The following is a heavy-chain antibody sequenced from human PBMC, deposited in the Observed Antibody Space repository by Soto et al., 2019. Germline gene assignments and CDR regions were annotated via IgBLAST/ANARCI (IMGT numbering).Heavy chain of an antibody. CDR1: GFTFSDHH. J-gene: IGHJ4*02. CDR2: IKNKANSYTT. V-gene: IGHV3-72*01. CDR3: TVRGTSNFDY. D-gene: IGHD1-26*01. Sequence: EVHLVESGGGLVQPGGSLRLSCAASGFTFSDHHMDWVRQAPGKGLEWVGRIKNKANSYTTQYAASVKGRFTISRDDSKNSLYLQMSSLKTEDTAVYYCTVRGTSNFDYWGQGTLVTVSS.